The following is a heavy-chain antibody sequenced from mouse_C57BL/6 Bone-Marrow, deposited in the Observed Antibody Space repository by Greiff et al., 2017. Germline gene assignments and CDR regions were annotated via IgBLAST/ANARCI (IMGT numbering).Heavy chain of an antibody. CDR2: ITPSSGYT. Sequence: QVQLQQSGAELARPGASVKMSCKASGYTFTSYTMHWVKQRPGQGLEWIGYITPSSGYTKYNQKFKDKATLTADKSSSTAYMQLSSLTSEDSAVYYCARLGDGYYRYAMDYWGQGTSVTVSS. D-gene: IGHD2-3*01. V-gene: IGHV1-4*01. CDR3: ARLGDGYYRYAMDY. CDR1: GYTFTSYT. J-gene: IGHJ4*01.